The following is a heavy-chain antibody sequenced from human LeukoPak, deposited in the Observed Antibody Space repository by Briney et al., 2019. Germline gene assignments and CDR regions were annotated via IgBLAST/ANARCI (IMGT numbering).Heavy chain of an antibody. CDR3: ARVATRRYYFDY. V-gene: IGHV3-53*01. CDR2: IYSGGST. D-gene: IGHD3-3*02. J-gene: IGHJ4*02. Sequence: GGSLRLSCAASGFTVSSNYMSWVRQAPGKGLEWVSVIYSGGSTYYADSVKGRFTISRDNSKNTLYLQMNSLRAEDTAVYYCARVATRRYYFDYWGQGTLVTVSS. CDR1: GFTVSSNY.